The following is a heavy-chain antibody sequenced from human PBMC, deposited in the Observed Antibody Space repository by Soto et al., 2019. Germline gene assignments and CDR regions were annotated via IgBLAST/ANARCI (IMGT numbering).Heavy chain of an antibody. CDR2: IIPILGIA. V-gene: IGHV1-69*08. CDR1: GGTFSSYT. Sequence: QVQLVQSGAEVKKPGSSVKVSCKASGGTFSSYTISWVRQAPGQGLEWMGRIIPILGIANYAQKFQGRVTITADKSTSTAYMELSSLRSEDTAVYYCAGDFEEYSGYDFAYWGQGTLVTVSS. D-gene: IGHD5-12*01. J-gene: IGHJ4*02. CDR3: AGDFEEYSGYDFAY.